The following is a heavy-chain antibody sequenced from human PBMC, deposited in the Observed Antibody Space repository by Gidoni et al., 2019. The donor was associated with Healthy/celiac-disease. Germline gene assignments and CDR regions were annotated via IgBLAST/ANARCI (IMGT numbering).Heavy chain of an antibody. CDR2: ISGSGGST. J-gene: IGHJ4*02. D-gene: IGHD3-22*01. Sequence: EVQLLESGGGLVQPGGSLRLSCAASGFPFSSDAMSWVRQAPGKGLEWVSAISGSGGSTYYADSVKGRFTISRDNSKNTLYLQMNSLRAEDTAVYYCAKLSLTYYYDSSGGGYWGQGTLVTVSS. CDR3: AKLSLTYYYDSSGGGY. V-gene: IGHV3-23*01. CDR1: GFPFSSDA.